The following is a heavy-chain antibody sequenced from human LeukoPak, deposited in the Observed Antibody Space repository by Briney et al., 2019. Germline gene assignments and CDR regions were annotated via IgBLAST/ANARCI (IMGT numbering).Heavy chain of an antibody. Sequence: GGSLRLSCAASGFTFDDYAMHWVRQAPGKGLEWVLGISWNSGSIGYADSVKGRFTISRDNAKNSLYLQMNSLRAEDTALYYCAKDRMESGYYNGFDYWGQGTLVTVSS. CDR3: AKDRMESGYYNGFDY. CDR1: GFTFDDYA. V-gene: IGHV3-9*01. D-gene: IGHD3-22*01. J-gene: IGHJ4*02. CDR2: ISWNSGSI.